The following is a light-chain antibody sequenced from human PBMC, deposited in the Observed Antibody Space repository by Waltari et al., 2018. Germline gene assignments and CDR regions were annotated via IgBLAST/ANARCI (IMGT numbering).Light chain of an antibody. CDR3: QSYDTRLSASVI. Sequence: QQLPQTAPNLLTYASTNWPSGFSDRFSGSKSGTSASLVITGLQIEDEAVYYCQSYDTRLSASVIFGGGTELTVL. CDR2: AST. V-gene: IGLV1-40*01. J-gene: IGLJ2*01.